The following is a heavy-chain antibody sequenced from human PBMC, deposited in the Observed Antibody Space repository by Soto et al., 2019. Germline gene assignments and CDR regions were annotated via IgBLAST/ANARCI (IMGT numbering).Heavy chain of an antibody. CDR3: ARHEYSDFYFDY. D-gene: IGHD4-4*01. V-gene: IGHV4-39*01. Sequence: SETLSLTCTVSGASIASSSYYWAWIRQPPGKGLEWVGSIYYSGTTSYNPSLKSRVTISIDTSQSQFSLKLRSVSAADAAVYYCARHEYSDFYFDYWGQGTPVT. CDR2: IYYSGTT. J-gene: IGHJ4*02. CDR1: GASIASSSYY.